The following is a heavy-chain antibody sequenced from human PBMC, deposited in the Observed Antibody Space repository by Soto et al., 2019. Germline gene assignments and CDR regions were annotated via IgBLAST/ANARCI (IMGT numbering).Heavy chain of an antibody. V-gene: IGHV3-30-3*01. CDR1: GFTFSSYA. D-gene: IGHD3-16*01. CDR3: ARDGGAY. J-gene: IGHJ4*02. Sequence: QVQLVESGGGVVQPGRSLRLSCAASGFTFSSYAMHWVRRAPGKGLEWMAVMSYDGSNKYYADSVKGRFTISRDNSKNTLYLQMNSLRPEDKALYYCARDGGAYWGQGTLVIVSP. CDR2: MSYDGSNK.